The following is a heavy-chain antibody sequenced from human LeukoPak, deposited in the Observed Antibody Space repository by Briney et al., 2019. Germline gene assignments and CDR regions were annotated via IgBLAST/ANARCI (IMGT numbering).Heavy chain of an antibody. D-gene: IGHD1-26*01. CDR1: GFTFSSYW. J-gene: IGHJ4*02. V-gene: IGHV3-74*01. CDR3: AREAPGIVGATIGGYFDY. Sequence: GGSLRLSCAASGFTFSSYWMHWVRQAPGKGLVWVSRINSDGSSTSYADSVKGRFTISRDNAKNTLYLQMNSLRAEDTAVYYCAREAPGIVGATIGGYFDYWGQGTLVTVSS. CDR2: INSDGSST.